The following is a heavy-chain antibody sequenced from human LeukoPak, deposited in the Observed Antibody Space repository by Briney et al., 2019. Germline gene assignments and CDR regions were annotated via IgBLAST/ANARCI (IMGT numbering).Heavy chain of an antibody. CDR3: ARDRGIAAAGTQWFDP. Sequence: PGGSLRLSCAASGFTFRSYEMNWVRQAPGKGLEWVSSISGSSSYIYYADSVKGRFTISRDNAKNSLYLQMNSLRAEDTAVYYCARDRGIAAAGTQWFDPWGQGTLVTVSS. V-gene: IGHV3-21*01. J-gene: IGHJ5*02. CDR2: ISGSSSYI. D-gene: IGHD6-13*01. CDR1: GFTFRSYE.